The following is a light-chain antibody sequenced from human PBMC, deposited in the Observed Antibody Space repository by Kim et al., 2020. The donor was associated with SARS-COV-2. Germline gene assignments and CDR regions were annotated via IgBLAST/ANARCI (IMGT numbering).Light chain of an antibody. CDR1: SLRSYY. V-gene: IGLV3-19*01. CDR2: GKN. CDR3: NSRDSSGNHWV. Sequence: ALGQTVRITCQGDSLRSYYASWYQQKPGQAPVLVIYGKNNRPSGIPDRFSGSSSGNIASLTITGAQAEDEADYYCNSRDSSGNHWVFGGGTKLTVL. J-gene: IGLJ3*02.